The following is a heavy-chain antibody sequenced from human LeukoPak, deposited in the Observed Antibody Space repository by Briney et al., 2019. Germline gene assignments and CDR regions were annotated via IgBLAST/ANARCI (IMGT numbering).Heavy chain of an antibody. CDR3: ARAREDYDYVWGSYPKYYFDY. D-gene: IGHD3-16*02. CDR2: ISAYNGNT. V-gene: IGHV1-18*01. J-gene: IGHJ4*02. Sequence: GASVKVSCKASGYTFTSYGISWVRQAPGQGLEWMGWISAYNGNTNYAQKLQGRVTMTTDTSTSTAYMELRSLRSDDTAVYYCARAREDYDYVWGSYPKYYFDYWGQGTPVTVSS. CDR1: GYTFTSYG.